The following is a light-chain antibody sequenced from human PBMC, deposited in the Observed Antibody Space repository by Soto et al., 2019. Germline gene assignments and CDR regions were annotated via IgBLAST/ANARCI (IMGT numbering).Light chain of an antibody. CDR2: DAS. CDR3: QQRSNPS. V-gene: IGKV3-11*01. CDR1: QSVSSY. Sequence: EIVLTQSPATLSLSPGERATLSCRASQSVSSYLAWYQQKPGQAPRLLIYDASNKATGIPARFSGSGSGTDFTLTISSLEPEDFAVYYCQQRSNPSFG. J-gene: IGKJ2*01.